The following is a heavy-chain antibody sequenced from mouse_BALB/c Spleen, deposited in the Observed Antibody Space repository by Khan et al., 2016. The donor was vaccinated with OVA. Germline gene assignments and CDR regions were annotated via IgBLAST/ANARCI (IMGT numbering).Heavy chain of an antibody. V-gene: IGHV3-2*02. CDR2: ISYSGST. CDR3: ARDGSRYTYAMDY. J-gene: IGHJ4*01. Sequence: EVQLQESGPGLVKPSQSLSLTCTVTGYSITSDYAWNWIRQFPGNKLEWMGYISYSGSTNYNPSLKSRISITRDTSKNQFFLQLNSVTTEDTATYYCARDGSRYTYAMDYWGQGTSVTVSS. D-gene: IGHD2-3*01. CDR1: GYSITSDYA.